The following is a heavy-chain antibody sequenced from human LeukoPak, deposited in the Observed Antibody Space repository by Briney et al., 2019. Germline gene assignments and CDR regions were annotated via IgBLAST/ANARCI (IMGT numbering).Heavy chain of an antibody. J-gene: IGHJ4*02. CDR2: ITDSGGNR. CDR1: GFAFSSHA. D-gene: IGHD6-19*01. V-gene: IGHV3-23*01. CDR3: AKSSRYGTGWYGKIDY. Sequence: GGSLRLSCAASGFAFSSHAMSWVRQAPGKGLEWVSAITDSGGNRQYTDSVKGRFTISRNNSKNTLYLQMDSLRADDTAVYYCAKSSRYGTGWYGKIDYWGQGTLVTVSS.